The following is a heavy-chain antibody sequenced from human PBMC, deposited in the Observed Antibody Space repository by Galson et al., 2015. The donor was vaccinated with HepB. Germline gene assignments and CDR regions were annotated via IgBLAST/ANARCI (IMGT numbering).Heavy chain of an antibody. CDR3: TRDKDWSFFDY. CDR2: ISHDGAVT. Sequence: SLRLSCAASGFTFTSYVMHWVRDVPGKGLMWVSRISHDGAVTNYPDSVRGRFTVSRDNAENTVYLQMNNLGAEDAAVYYCTRDKDWSFFDYWGPGTLVTVSS. CDR1: GFTFTSYV. D-gene: IGHD3/OR15-3a*01. V-gene: IGHV3-74*01. J-gene: IGHJ4*02.